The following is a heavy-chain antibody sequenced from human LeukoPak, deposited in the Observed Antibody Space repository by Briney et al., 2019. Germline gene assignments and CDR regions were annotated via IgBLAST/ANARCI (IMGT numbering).Heavy chain of an antibody. D-gene: IGHD6-13*01. CDR3: ARTGSSWPLYYYYYMDV. Sequence: SETLSLTCTVSGGSISSHYWSWIRQPPGKGLEWIGYVSDSGSTNYNPSLKSRVTVSVYTSKDQFSLKLTSVTAADRAVYYCARTGSSWPLYYYYYMDVWGKGATVTVSS. CDR2: VSDSGST. CDR1: GGSISSHY. V-gene: IGHV4-59*11. J-gene: IGHJ6*03.